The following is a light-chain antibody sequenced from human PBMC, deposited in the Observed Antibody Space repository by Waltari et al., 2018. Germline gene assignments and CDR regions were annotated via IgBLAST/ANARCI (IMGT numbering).Light chain of an antibody. CDR1: QGISSY. CDR3: QQLNIYPHT. CDR2: AAS. Sequence: DIQLTQSPSFLSASVGDRVTITCRACQGISSYLAWYQQRPGTAPKLLISAASTLQSGVPSRFSGSGSGTEFTLTISSLQPEDFATYYCQQLNIYPHTFGQGTKLEI. J-gene: IGKJ2*01. V-gene: IGKV1-9*01.